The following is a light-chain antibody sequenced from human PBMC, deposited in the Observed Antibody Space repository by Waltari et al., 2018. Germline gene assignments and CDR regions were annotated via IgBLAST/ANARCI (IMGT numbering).Light chain of an antibody. CDR2: EVS. CDR3: SSYAGSNTWV. CDR1: SSDVGDYEF. V-gene: IGLV2-8*01. Sequence: QSALTQPPSASESPGQSVTIPCPGTSSDVGDYEFVPWYQHHPGKAPKIMIYEVSKRPSGVPDRFSGSKSGSTASLTVSGLQAEDEATYYCSSYAGSNTWVFGGGTKLTVL. J-gene: IGLJ3*02.